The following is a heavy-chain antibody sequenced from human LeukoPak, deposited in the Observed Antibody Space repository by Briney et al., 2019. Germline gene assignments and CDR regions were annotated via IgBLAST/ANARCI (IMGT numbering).Heavy chain of an antibody. CDR2: IRYDGSNK. V-gene: IGHV3-30*02. CDR3: AKDVLRFLEWLFAFDY. D-gene: IGHD3-3*01. Sequence: PGGSLRPSCAASGFTFSSYGMHWVRQAPGKGLEWVAFIRYDGSNKYYADSVKGRFTISRDNSKNTLYLQMNSLRAEDTAVYYCAKDVLRFLEWLFAFDYWGQGTLVTVSS. CDR1: GFTFSSYG. J-gene: IGHJ4*02.